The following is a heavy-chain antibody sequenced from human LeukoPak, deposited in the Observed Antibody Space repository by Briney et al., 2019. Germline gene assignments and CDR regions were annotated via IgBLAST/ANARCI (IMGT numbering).Heavy chain of an antibody. Sequence: ASVKVSCKASGYTFTSYGLSWVRQAPGQGLEWMGWISAYNGNTNYAQKLQGRVTMTTDTSTSTAYMELRSLRSDDTAVYYCARVEITIFGVVITYHDAFDIWGQGTMVTVSS. J-gene: IGHJ3*02. CDR1: GYTFTSYG. CDR3: ARVEITIFGVVITYHDAFDI. D-gene: IGHD3-3*01. CDR2: ISAYNGNT. V-gene: IGHV1-18*01.